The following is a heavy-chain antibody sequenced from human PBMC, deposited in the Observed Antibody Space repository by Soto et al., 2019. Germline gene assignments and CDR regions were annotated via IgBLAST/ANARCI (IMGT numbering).Heavy chain of an antibody. Sequence: QITLKESGPTLVKPTQTLTLTFTFSGFSLSTSGVGVGWIRQPQGKALEWLALIYWDDDKRYSPSLKSRLTTTRDTSKNQVVLTMTNMDPVDTATYYCASSSEGVNFQHWGQGTLVTVSS. J-gene: IGHJ1*01. CDR2: IYWDDDK. CDR3: ASSSEGVNFQH. V-gene: IGHV2-5*02. CDR1: GFSLSTSGVG. D-gene: IGHD6-6*01.